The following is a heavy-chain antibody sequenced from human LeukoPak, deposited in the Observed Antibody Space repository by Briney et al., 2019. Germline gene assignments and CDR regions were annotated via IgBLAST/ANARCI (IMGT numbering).Heavy chain of an antibody. CDR3: ATSQYDFWSGSGPYYYYGMDV. Sequence: GGSLRLSCAASGFTVSSNYMSWVRQAPGKGLEWVSVIYSGGGTYYADSVKGRFTISRDNSKNTLYLQMNSLRAEDTAVYYCATSQYDFWSGSGPYYYYGMDVWGQGTTVTVSS. D-gene: IGHD3-3*01. CDR2: IYSGGGT. CDR1: GFTVSSNY. V-gene: IGHV3-53*01. J-gene: IGHJ6*02.